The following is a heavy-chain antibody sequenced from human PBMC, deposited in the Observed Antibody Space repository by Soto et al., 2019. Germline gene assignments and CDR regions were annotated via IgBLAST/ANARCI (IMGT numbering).Heavy chain of an antibody. CDR2: IYYSGST. CDR1: GGSISSGGYY. D-gene: IGHD3-22*01. V-gene: IGHV4-31*03. CDR3: ARTSYDSSGTAADP. J-gene: IGHJ5*02. Sequence: QVQLQESGPGLVKPSQTLSLTCTVSGGSISSGGYYWSWIRQHPGKGLEWIGYIYYSGSTYYNPSLQARGTISVDTSKNQFSLKLSSVTAADTAVYYCARTSYDSSGTAADPWGQGTLVTVSS.